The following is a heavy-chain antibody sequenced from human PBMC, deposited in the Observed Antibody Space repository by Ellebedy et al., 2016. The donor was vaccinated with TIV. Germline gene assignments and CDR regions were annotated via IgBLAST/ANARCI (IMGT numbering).Heavy chain of an antibody. CDR3: AHGRINNWDPYFDY. D-gene: IGHD1-1*01. CDR2: VYWDDTK. J-gene: IGHJ4*02. V-gene: IGHV2-5*02. Sequence: SGPTLVKPTQTLTLTCTFSGFSLTASGVGVGWLRQPPGMALEWLALVYWDDTKRYSPSLKSRLTITWDTSKKQVVLTMTDMDAVDTATYYCAHGRINNWDPYFDYWGQGTLVTVSS. CDR1: GFSLTASGVG.